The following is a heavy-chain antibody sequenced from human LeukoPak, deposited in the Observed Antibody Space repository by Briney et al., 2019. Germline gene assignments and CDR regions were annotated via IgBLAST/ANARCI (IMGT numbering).Heavy chain of an antibody. CDR2: IYYSGST. Sequence: PSETLSLTCTVSGGSISSSSYYWGWIRQPPGKGLEWIGSIYYSGSTYYNPSLKSRVTISVDTSKNQFSLKLSSVTAADTAVYYCARFEHYGSGDPWGQGTLVTVSS. CDR3: ARFEHYGSGDP. CDR1: GGSISSSSYY. D-gene: IGHD3-10*01. V-gene: IGHV4-39*01. J-gene: IGHJ5*02.